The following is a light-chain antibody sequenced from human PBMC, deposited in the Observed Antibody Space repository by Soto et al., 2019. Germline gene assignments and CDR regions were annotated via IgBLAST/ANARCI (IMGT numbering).Light chain of an antibody. CDR3: QHYNGYPVT. CDR1: QGISNY. Sequence: DIQMTQSPSSLSASVGDSVTMTCRASQGISNYIAWFQQKPGKAPKSLIYAASRLESGVPSRFSGSGFGTDFTLTISSPQPEDSATYYCQHYNGYPVTFGGGTRVEIK. V-gene: IGKV1-16*01. J-gene: IGKJ4*01. CDR2: AAS.